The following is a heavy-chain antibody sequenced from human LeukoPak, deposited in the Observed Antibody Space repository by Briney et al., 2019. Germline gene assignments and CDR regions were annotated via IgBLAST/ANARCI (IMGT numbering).Heavy chain of an antibody. Sequence: SETLSLTCTVSGGSISSSSYYWGWIRQPPGKGLEWIGSIYYSGSTYYNPSLKSRVTISVDTSKNQFSLKLSSVTAADTAVYYCARLSGSGVWGQGTLVTVSS. J-gene: IGHJ4*02. D-gene: IGHD3-10*01. CDR1: GGSISSSSYY. CDR2: IYYSGST. CDR3: ARLSGSGV. V-gene: IGHV4-39*01.